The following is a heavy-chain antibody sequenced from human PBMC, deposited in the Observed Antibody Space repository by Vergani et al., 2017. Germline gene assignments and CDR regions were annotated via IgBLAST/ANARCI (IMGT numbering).Heavy chain of an antibody. CDR3: ARDYDFWSGWVSWYGMDV. D-gene: IGHD3-3*01. V-gene: IGHV1-18*01. J-gene: IGHJ6*02. CDR1: GYTFTSYG. CDR2: ISAYNGNT. Sequence: QVQLVQSGAEVKKPGASVKISCKSSGYTFTSYGICWVRQAPGQGLEGMGWISAYNGNTNYAQKLQGSVTMTTDTSTSAAYMELSSLRSDDTAVYYCARDYDFWSGWVSWYGMDVWGQGTTVTVSS.